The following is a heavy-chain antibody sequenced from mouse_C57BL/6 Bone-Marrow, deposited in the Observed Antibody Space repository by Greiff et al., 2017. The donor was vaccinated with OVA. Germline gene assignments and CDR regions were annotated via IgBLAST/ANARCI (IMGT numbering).Heavy chain of an antibody. CDR3: ARSYYGSSDY. J-gene: IGHJ2*01. D-gene: IGHD1-1*01. V-gene: IGHV1-82*01. CDR1: GYAFSSSW. Sequence: LQESGPELVKPGASVKISCKASGYAFSSSWMNWVKQRPGKGLEWIGRIYPGDGDTNYNGKFKGKATLTADKSSSTAYMQLSSLTSEDSAVYFCARSYYGSSDYWGQGTTLTVSS. CDR2: IYPGDGDT.